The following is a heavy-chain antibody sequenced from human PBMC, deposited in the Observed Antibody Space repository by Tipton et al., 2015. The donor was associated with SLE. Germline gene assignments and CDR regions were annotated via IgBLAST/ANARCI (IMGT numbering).Heavy chain of an antibody. CDR3: ARDRGETPHNWNYEFDY. CDR1: GGSFSGYY. J-gene: IGHJ4*02. Sequence: TLSLTCAVYGGSFSGYYWSWIRQPPGKGLEWIGEINHSGSTNYNPSLKSRVTISVDTSKNQFSLKLSSVTAADTAVYYCARDRGETPHNWNYEFDYWGQGTLVTVSS. D-gene: IGHD1-7*01. V-gene: IGHV4-34*01. CDR2: INHSGST.